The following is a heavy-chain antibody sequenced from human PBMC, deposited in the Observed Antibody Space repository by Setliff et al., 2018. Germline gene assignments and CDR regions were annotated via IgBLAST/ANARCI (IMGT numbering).Heavy chain of an antibody. J-gene: IGHJ4*02. CDR1: RFTFSNYG. CDR2: IRFDGSNK. D-gene: IGHD6-13*01. CDR3: AKDGVYSSSWYRALTSRAGFDY. Sequence: GGSLRLSCAASRFTFSNYGMHWVRQAPGKGLEWVAFIRFDGSNKYYADSVKGRFTISRDISKNSLYLQMNSLRAEDTAVYYCAKDGVYSSSWYRALTSRAGFDYWGQGTLVTVSS. V-gene: IGHV3-30*02.